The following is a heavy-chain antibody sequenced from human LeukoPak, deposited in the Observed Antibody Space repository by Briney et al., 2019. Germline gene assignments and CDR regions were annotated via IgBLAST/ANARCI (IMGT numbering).Heavy chain of an antibody. CDR2: INHSGST. J-gene: IGHJ4*02. CDR3: ARGSLSIAVALDC. CDR1: GGSFSGYY. Sequence: SETLSLTCAVYGGSFSGYYWSWIRHPPGKGLEWIWEINHSGSTNYNPSLKSRVTISVDTSKNQFSLKLSSVTAADTAVYYCARGSLSIAVALDCWGQGTLVTVSS. D-gene: IGHD6-19*01. V-gene: IGHV4-34*01.